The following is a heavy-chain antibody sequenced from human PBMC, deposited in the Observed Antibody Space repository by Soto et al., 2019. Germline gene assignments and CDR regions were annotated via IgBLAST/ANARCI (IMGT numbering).Heavy chain of an antibody. J-gene: IGHJ1*01. CDR1: GGSVSSGSYY. CDR2: IYNSGST. D-gene: IGHD4-17*01. Sequence: PSETLSLTCTVSGGSVSSGSYYWSWIRQPPGKGLEWIGYIYNSGSTNYNPSLKSRVTISVDTSKNQFSPNLSSVTAADTAAYYCARSYTVDSIQHWGQGTLVTVSS. CDR3: ARSYTVDSIQH. V-gene: IGHV4-61*01.